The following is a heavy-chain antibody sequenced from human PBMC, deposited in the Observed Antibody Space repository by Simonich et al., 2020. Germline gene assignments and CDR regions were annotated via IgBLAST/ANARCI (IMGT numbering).Heavy chain of an antibody. CDR3: ARGGRYCSSTSCYYYYYYMDV. J-gene: IGHJ6*03. D-gene: IGHD2-2*01. V-gene: IGHV4-59*12. Sequence: QVQLQESGPGLVKPSETLSLTCTVSGGSISSYYWSWIRQPPGKGLEWIGYIYYSGSTNYNPSLTSRVTISVDTSKNQFPLKLSSVTAADTAVYDCARGGRYCSSTSCYYYYYYMDVWGKGTTVTVSS. CDR1: GGSISSYY. CDR2: IYYSGST.